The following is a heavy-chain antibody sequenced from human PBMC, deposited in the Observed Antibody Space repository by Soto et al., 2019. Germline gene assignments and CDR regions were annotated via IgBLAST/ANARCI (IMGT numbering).Heavy chain of an antibody. CDR2: IYYAGST. V-gene: IGHV4-59*08. CDR3: ARHAYCSGDCYYIYFDY. J-gene: IGHJ4*02. CDR1: GGSMISYY. D-gene: IGHD2-21*02. Sequence: SETLSLTCTVSGGSMISYYWSWIRQPPGRGLEWIGFIYYAGSTKYNPSLNSRVTISVDTSKNQFSLNLSSVTAADTAVSYCARHAYCSGDCYYIYFDYWGQGTLVTVSS.